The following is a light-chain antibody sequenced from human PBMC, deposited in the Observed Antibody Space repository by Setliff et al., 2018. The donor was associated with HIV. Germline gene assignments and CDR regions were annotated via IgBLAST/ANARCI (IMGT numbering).Light chain of an antibody. J-gene: IGLJ3*02. V-gene: IGLV2-23*02. Sequence: QSALTQSASVSGSPGQAITISCTGTSNDVGRYNLVSWYQQYPGKAPKVIIYEVIKRPSGVSSRFSGSKSGNTASLTISGLQAEDEADFYCCSYAGSSAPVVFGGGTKVTV. CDR3: CSYAGSSAPVV. CDR2: EVI. CDR1: SNDVGRYNL.